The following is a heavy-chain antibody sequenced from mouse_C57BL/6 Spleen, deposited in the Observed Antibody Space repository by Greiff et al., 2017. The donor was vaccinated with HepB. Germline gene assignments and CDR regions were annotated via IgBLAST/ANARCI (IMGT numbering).Heavy chain of an antibody. V-gene: IGHV1-50*01. CDR1: GYTFTSYW. CDR2: IDPSDSYT. CDR3: ATVVATNFDV. Sequence: VQLQQPGAELVKPGASVKLSCKASGYTFTSYWMQWVKQRPGQGLEWIGEIDPSDSYTNYNQKFKGKATLTVDTSSSTAYMQLSSLTSEDSAGYYCATVVATNFDVWGTGTTVTVSS. D-gene: IGHD1-1*01. J-gene: IGHJ1*03.